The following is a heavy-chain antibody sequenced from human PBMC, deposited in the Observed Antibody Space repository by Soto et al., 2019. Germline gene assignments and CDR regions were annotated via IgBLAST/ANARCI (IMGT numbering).Heavy chain of an antibody. CDR3: ARVVTAAMCFDY. V-gene: IGHV1-18*01. CDR2: ISAYNGNT. D-gene: IGHD2-2*01. Sequence: PSVKVSCKASGYTFTSYGISWVRQAPGQGLEWMGWISAYNGNTNYAQKLQGRVTMTTDTSTSTAYMELRSLRSDDTAVYYCARVVTAAMCFDYCGQRTLVPVSS. CDR1: GYTFTSYG. J-gene: IGHJ4*02.